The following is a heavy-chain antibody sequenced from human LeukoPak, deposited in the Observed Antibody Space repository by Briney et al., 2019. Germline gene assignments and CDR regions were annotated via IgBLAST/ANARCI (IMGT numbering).Heavy chain of an antibody. J-gene: IGHJ4*02. CDR1: GGSISSYY. CDR2: VYSSGST. Sequence: SETLSLTCTVSGGSISSYYWSWIRQPAGKGLECIGRVYSSGSTNYNPSLKSRVTMSIDTSKSQFSLKLSSVTAADTAVYYCARSDLYGDYPPGKYWGQGTLVTVSS. V-gene: IGHV4-4*07. D-gene: IGHD4-17*01. CDR3: ARSDLYGDYPPGKY.